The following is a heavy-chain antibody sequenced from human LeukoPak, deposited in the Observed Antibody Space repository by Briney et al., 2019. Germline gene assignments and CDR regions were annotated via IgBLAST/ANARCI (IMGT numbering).Heavy chain of an antibody. CDR3: ARVGGPPYYYGSSGYYLDY. V-gene: IGHV4-39*07. J-gene: IGHJ4*02. Sequence: SETLSLTCTVSGGSISSSSYSWGWIRQPPGKGLEWIGSIYYSGSTYYNPSLKSRVTISVDTSKNQFSLKLSSVTAADTAIYYCARVGGPPYYYGSSGYYLDYWGQGTLVTVSS. CDR2: IYYSGST. CDR1: GGSISSSSYS. D-gene: IGHD3-22*01.